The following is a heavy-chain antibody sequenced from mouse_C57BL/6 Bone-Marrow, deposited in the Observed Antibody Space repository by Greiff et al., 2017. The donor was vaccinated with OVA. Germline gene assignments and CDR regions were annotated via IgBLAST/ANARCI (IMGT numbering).Heavy chain of an antibody. CDR3: SRGLTFYFDY. V-gene: IGHV8-8*01. D-gene: IGHD4-1*01. Sequence: QVTLKESGPGILQPSQTLSLTCSFSGFSLSTFGMGVGWIRQPSGKGLEWLAHIWWDDDKFYNPALKSRPTISKDTSKNQIFLKIANVDTADTATYYCSRGLTFYFDYWGKGTTLTVSS. CDR1: GFSLSTFGMG. J-gene: IGHJ2*01. CDR2: IWWDDDK.